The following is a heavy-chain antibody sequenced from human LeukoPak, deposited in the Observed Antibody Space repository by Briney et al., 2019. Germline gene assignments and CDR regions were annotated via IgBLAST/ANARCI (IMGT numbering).Heavy chain of an antibody. D-gene: IGHD5-24*01. V-gene: IGHV3-48*03. J-gene: IGHJ5*02. CDR3: ASVVEMATISA. CDR2: ISSSGSTI. Sequence: GGSLRLSCAASGFTFSSYEMNWVRQAPGKGLEWVSYISSSGSTIYYADSVKGRFTIPRDNAKNSLYLQMNSLRAEDTAVYYCASVVEMATISAWGQGTLVTVSS. CDR1: GFTFSSYE.